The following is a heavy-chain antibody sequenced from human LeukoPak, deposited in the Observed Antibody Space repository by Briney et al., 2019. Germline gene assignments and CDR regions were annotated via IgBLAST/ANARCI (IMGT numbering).Heavy chain of an antibody. J-gene: IGHJ4*02. CDR1: GGSISSTSYY. CDR3: ASQLGYGSGTYYNKLFDY. CDR2: IYYSGTP. Sequence: PSETLSLTCTVSGGSISSTSYYWGWIRQPPGEGLEWIGSIYYSGTPYYNPSLKSRVTISLDTSPNQFSLRLTSVTAADTAVYYCASQLGYGSGTYYNKLFDYWGQGTLLTVSS. V-gene: IGHV4-39*01. D-gene: IGHD3-10*01.